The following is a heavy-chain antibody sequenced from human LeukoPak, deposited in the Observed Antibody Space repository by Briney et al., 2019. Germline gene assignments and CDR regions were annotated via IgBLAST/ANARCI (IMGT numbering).Heavy chain of an antibody. V-gene: IGHV4-59*01. Sequence: SETLSLTCTVSGGSISSFYWIWIRQPPGKGLEWIGYICYSGNTNYNPSLKNRVTISVDTSKNQFSLKLSSVTAADTAVYYCARGYSGSYGRFDYWGQGTLATVSS. J-gene: IGHJ4*02. CDR1: GGSISSFY. D-gene: IGHD1-26*01. CDR2: ICYSGNT. CDR3: ARGYSGSYGRFDY.